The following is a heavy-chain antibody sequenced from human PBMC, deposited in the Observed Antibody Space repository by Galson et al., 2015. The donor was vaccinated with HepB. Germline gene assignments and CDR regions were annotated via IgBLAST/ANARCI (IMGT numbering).Heavy chain of an antibody. Sequence: SLRLSCAASGFTFSEYALHWVRQAPVKGLEGVAVISFDGTQSYYADSVTGRFTISRDNSRNTLFLQLSGLRYDDTAIYYCARDLNGGAMDVWGQGTTVTVSS. V-gene: IGHV3-30*15. J-gene: IGHJ6*02. CDR1: GFTFSEYA. CDR2: ISFDGTQS. D-gene: IGHD7-27*01. CDR3: ARDLNGGAMDV.